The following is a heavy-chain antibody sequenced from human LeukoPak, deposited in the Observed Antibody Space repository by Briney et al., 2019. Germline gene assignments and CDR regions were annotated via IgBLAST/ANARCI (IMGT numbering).Heavy chain of an antibody. CDR2: IYYSASN. V-gene: IGHV4-31*03. CDR1: GGSISSGGYY. J-gene: IGHJ4*02. D-gene: IGHD2-2*01. CDR3: ARTEIVVVPAAAAGAFDY. Sequence: PSETLSLTCTVSGGSISSGGYYWSWIRQHPGKGLEWFGYIYYSASNYYKPSLKSRVTISVDTSKNQFSLKLSSVTAADTAVYYCARTEIVVVPAAAAGAFDYWGQGNLFTVSS.